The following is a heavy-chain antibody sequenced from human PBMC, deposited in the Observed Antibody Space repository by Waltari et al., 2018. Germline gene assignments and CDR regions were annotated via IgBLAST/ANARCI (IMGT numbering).Heavy chain of an antibody. CDR3: ARGPLYSGDP. D-gene: IGHD2-15*01. Sequence: QVQLQESGPGLVKPSETLSLTCTVSGGSISSYYWSWIRQPPGKGRVWIGYIYYSGSTNYNPSLTSRLTISVDPSKNQFSLKLRSVTAADTAVYYCARGPLYSGDPWGPGTLVTVSS. CDR1: GGSISSYY. V-gene: IGHV4-59*01. J-gene: IGHJ5*02. CDR2: IYYSGST.